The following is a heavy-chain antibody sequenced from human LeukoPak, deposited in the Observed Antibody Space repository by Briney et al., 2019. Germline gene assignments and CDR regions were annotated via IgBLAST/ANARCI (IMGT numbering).Heavy chain of an antibody. CDR2: INPSGGST. Sequence: ASVKVSCKASGYTFTSYYMHWVRQAPGQGLEWMGIINPSGGSTSYAQKFQGRVTMTRDMSTSTVYMELSSLRSEDTAVYYCARDLVSEGLELLQANWGQGTLVTVSS. J-gene: IGHJ4*02. CDR1: GYTFTSYY. CDR3: ARDLVSEGLELLQAN. D-gene: IGHD1-7*01. V-gene: IGHV1-46*01.